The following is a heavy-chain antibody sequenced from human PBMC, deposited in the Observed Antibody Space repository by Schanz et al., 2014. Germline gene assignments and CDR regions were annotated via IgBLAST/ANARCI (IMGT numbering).Heavy chain of an antibody. CDR1: GASFSNSH. CDR3: ATGFGDYCIS. CDR2: IYDSGIT. Sequence: QVQLQESGPGLVKPSETLSLTCTVSGASFSNSHWSWIRQPPGKGLEWIGYIYDSGITNYNPSLKIRVPIAVDTPKNQFSLSRTSVTAADTAVYYCATGFGDYCISWGQGTLVTVSS. J-gene: IGHJ5*02. V-gene: IGHV4-59*12. D-gene: IGHD4-17*01.